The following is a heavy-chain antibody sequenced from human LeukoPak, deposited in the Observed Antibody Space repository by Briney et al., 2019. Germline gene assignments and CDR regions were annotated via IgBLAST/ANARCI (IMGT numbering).Heavy chain of an antibody. J-gene: IGHJ4*02. V-gene: IGHV4-39*07. CDR1: GGSISSSGYY. D-gene: IGHD6-19*01. Sequence: PSETLSLTCTVSGGSISSSGYYWVWIRQPPGKGLEWIGSIYYTGSTYYNPSLRSRVTISVDTSKNQFSLKLSSVTAADTAVYYCARDVGDSSGWVPDYWGQGTLVTVSS. CDR3: ARDVGDSSGWVPDY. CDR2: IYYTGST.